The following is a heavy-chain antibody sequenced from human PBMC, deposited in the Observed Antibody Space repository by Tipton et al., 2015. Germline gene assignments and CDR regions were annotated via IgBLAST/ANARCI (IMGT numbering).Heavy chain of an antibody. J-gene: IGHJ6*02. CDR2: ISPTSVNV. CDR3: ARGVRSISPSWYYYYGMDV. Sequence: SLRLSCAASGFTFSDYSMSWVRQAPGKGLQWVSYISPTSVNVYYADSVKGRLTVSRDNAKNSLYLEMESLRDEDTAVYYCARGVRSISPSWYYYYGMDVWGRGTTVTVSS. CDR1: GFTFSDYS. V-gene: IGHV3-48*02. D-gene: IGHD6-6*01.